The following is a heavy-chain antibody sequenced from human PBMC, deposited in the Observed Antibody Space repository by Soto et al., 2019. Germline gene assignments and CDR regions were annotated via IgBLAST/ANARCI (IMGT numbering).Heavy chain of an antibody. Sequence: QVQLQESGPGLVKPSQTLSLTCTVSGGSISSGGYYWSWIRQHPGQGLEWIGYIYYSGSTYYNPSRESRDTISVDTSKYQFSLKLSSVTAAATAVYYCARVCGGDCHYGMDVWGQGTTVTVSS. CDR3: ARVCGGDCHYGMDV. V-gene: IGHV4-31*03. CDR1: GGSISSGGYY. J-gene: IGHJ6*02. CDR2: IYYSGST. D-gene: IGHD2-21*02.